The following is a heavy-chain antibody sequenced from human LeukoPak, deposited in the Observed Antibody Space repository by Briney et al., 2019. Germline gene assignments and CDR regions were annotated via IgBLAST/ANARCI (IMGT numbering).Heavy chain of an antibody. V-gene: IGHV3-30*02. CDR1: GFTFSSYE. J-gene: IGHJ4*02. CDR3: AKDLVRDVWFGES. CDR2: IRFEGSEK. D-gene: IGHD3-10*01. Sequence: GGSPRLSCAVSGFTFSSYEMNWVRQPPGKGLEWVAFIRFEGSEKFYADSVKGRFTVSRDNSKSTLYLEMNSLRLEDTAVYFCAKDLVRDVWFGESWGQGTLVTVSS.